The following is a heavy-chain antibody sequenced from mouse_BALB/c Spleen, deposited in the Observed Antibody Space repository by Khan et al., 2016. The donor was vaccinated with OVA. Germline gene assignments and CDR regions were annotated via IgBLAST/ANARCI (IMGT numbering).Heavy chain of an antibody. CDR3: ANEEALYYFDY. J-gene: IGHJ2*02. CDR2: IYPGSDNT. D-gene: IGHD3-2*02. V-gene: IGHV1-76*01. Sequence: QVQLKQSGAELVRPGASVKLSCKTSGYIFTSYWIHWVKQRSGQGLEWIARIYPGSDNTYYNEKLKDKATMTADKYSSTAYMKLSSLKSEESAVYFCANEEALYYFDYWGQGTSLTVSS. CDR1: GYIFTSYW.